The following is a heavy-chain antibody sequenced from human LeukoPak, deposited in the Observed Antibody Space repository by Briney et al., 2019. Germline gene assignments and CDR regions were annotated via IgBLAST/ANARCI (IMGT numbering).Heavy chain of an antibody. CDR3: TRALVVTAITAFDI. Sequence: PGGSLRLSCTASGFTFGDYAMSWVRQAPGKGLEWVGFIRSKAYGGTTEYAASVKGRFTISRDDSKSIAYLQMNSLKTEDTAVYYCTRALVVTAITAFDIWGQGTMVTVSS. CDR1: GFTFGDYA. J-gene: IGHJ3*02. D-gene: IGHD2-21*02. CDR2: IRSKAYGGTT. V-gene: IGHV3-49*04.